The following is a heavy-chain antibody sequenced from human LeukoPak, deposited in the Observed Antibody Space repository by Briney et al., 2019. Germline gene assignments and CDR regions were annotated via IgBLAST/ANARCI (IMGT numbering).Heavy chain of an antibody. CDR1: GYTFTNCG. CDR3: ARYSYTNNYYYYMDV. Sequence: ASVKVSCKTSGYTFTNCGVSWVRQAPGQGLEWMGWISAYNGYTNYAQKLQVRVTMTTDTSTSTAYMELRSLTSDDTAVYYCARYSYTNNYYYYMDVWGKGTTVTVSS. D-gene: IGHD1-1*01. V-gene: IGHV1-18*01. CDR2: ISAYNGYT. J-gene: IGHJ6*03.